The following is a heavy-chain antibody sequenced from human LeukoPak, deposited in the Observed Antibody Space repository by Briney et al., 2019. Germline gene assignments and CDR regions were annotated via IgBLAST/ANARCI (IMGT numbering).Heavy chain of an antibody. V-gene: IGHV3-7*03. J-gene: IGHJ4*02. Sequence: GGSLRLSCAASGFTFSSYWMSWVRQAPGKGLEWVANIKQDGSEKYYVDSVKGRFTISRDNSKNTLYLQMNSLRAEDTAVYYCAKGSSIAARHFDYWGQGTLVTVSS. CDR2: IKQDGSEK. CDR3: AKGSSIAARHFDY. CDR1: GFTFSSYW. D-gene: IGHD6-6*01.